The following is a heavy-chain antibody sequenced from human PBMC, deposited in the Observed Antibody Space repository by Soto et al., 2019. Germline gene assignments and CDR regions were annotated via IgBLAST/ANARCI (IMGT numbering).Heavy chain of an antibody. CDR1: GFTFSSYA. CDR3: AKRASGRRDGYNSRTDY. J-gene: IGHJ4*02. CDR2: ISGSGGST. Sequence: GESLKISCAASGFTFSSYAMSWVRQAPGKGLEWVSAISGSGGSTYYADSVKGRFTISRDNSKNTLYLQMNSLRAEDTAVYYCAKRASGRRDGYNSRTDYWGQGTLVTVSS. V-gene: IGHV3-23*01. D-gene: IGHD5-12*01.